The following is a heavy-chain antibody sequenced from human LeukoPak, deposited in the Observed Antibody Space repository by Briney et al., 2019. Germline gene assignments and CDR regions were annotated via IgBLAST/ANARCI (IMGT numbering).Heavy chain of an antibody. Sequence: PSETLSLTCAVYGGSFSGYYWSWIRQPPGKGLEWIGEINHSGSTNYNSSLKSRIIISVDTSKNQFSLKLSSVTAADTAVYYCARVKDPGGYYYYYYMDVWGKGTTVTVSS. CDR3: ARVKDPGGYYYYYYMDV. V-gene: IGHV4-34*01. CDR1: GGSFSGYY. CDR2: INHSGST. D-gene: IGHD3-16*01. J-gene: IGHJ6*03.